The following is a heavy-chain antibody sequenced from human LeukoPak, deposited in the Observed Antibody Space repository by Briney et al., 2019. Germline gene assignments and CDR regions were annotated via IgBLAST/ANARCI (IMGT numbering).Heavy chain of an antibody. V-gene: IGHV4-59*08. J-gene: IGHJ4*02. CDR1: GGSITNYY. CDR2: IYSSGST. CDR3: ARHRSDGTYPLDY. Sequence: NPSETLSLTCTVSGGSITNYYWSWIRQPPGRGLEWIGHIYSSGSTTYSPSLKSRVTMSVDTSKNQFSLRLTSVTAADTAVYYCARHRSDGTYPLDYWGRGALVTVSS. D-gene: IGHD1-26*01.